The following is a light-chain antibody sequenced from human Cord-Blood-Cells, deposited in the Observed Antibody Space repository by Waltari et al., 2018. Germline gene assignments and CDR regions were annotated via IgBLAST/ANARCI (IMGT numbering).Light chain of an antibody. CDR3: QQLNSYPIT. CDR2: AAS. J-gene: IGKJ5*01. Sequence: DIKLTQSPSFLSASVGARVTFTCRASQGISSYLAWYQQKPGKAPKLLIYAASTLQSGVPSRFSGSGSGTEFTLTISSLQPEDFATYYCQQLNSYPITFGQGTRLEIK. V-gene: IGKV1-9*01. CDR1: QGISSY.